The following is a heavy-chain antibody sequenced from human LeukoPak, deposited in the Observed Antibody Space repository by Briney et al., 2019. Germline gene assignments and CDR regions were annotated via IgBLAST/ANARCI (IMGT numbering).Heavy chain of an antibody. D-gene: IGHD7-27*01. J-gene: IGHJ4*02. V-gene: IGHV3-15*01. Sequence: TGGSLRLSCAASGFTFSNAWMSWVRQAPGKGLEWVGHIKGKTDGATIEYAAPVKGRFTISRDDSKNMVYLQMNSLKTEDTAVYYCATDGPSPWGLRYFDFWGQGTLVTVSS. CDR3: ATDGPSPWGLRYFDF. CDR1: GFTFSNAW. CDR2: IKGKTDGATI.